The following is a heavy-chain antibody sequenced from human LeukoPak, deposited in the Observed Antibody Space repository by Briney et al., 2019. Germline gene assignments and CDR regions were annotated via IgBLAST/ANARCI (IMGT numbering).Heavy chain of an antibody. CDR1: GYTFTNYD. D-gene: IGHD5-12*01. CDR2: MNPNSGNT. J-gene: IGHJ4*02. V-gene: IGHV1-8*01. CDR3: ARNSGLADC. Sequence: ASVKVSCKASGYTFTNYDISWVRQATGQGLEWMGWMNPNSGNTGYAEKFQGRVTMTRDTSIGTAYMELSSLRSDDTAVYYCARNSGLADCWGQETLVTVSS.